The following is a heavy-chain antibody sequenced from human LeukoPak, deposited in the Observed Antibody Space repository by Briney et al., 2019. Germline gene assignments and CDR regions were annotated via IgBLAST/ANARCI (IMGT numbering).Heavy chain of an antibody. CDR3: VKLEYSSSRN. V-gene: IGHV3-64D*09. J-gene: IGHJ4*02. D-gene: IGHD6-6*01. CDR1: GFTFSTYA. CDR2: ISADGYAT. Sequence: PGGSLRLSCSASGFTFSTYAMHWARQAPGEGLEYVSAISADGYATYYADSVKGRFTISRDNSKNTLYLQMSSLRGEDTAVYYCVKLEYSSSRNWGQGALVTVSS.